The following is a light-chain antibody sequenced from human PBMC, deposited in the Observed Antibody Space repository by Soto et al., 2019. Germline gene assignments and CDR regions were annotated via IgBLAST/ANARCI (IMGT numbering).Light chain of an antibody. CDR2: DAS. CDR1: QSISSV. J-gene: IGKJ4*01. V-gene: IGKV3-11*01. Sequence: DIVLTQSPATLSLSPGERATLSCRASQSISSVLAWYQQKPGQAPRLLIYDASNRATGIPARFSGSGSGTDFPLTISSLEHEDFAVYYCQHRYNWPLTFGGGSKVEIK. CDR3: QHRYNWPLT.